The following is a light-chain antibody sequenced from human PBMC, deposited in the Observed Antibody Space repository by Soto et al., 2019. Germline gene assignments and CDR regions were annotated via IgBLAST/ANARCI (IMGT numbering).Light chain of an antibody. CDR2: DAS. V-gene: IGKV3-11*01. CDR1: QDFGNY. J-gene: IGKJ4*01. CDR3: QQRSGWPLT. Sequence: EIVLTQSPATLALSPGERATLSCRASQDFGNYLAWYQQKPGQAPRLLFYDASNRATGIPARFSGSGSGTDFTLTVSSLEPEDFAVYYCQQRSGWPLTFGGGTKVEIK.